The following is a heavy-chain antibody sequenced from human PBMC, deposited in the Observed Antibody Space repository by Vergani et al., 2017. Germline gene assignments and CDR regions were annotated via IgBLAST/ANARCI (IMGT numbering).Heavy chain of an antibody. CDR2: ISAYNGNT. CDR1: GYTFTSYG. Sequence: QVQLVQSGAEVKKPGASVKVSCTASGYTFTSYGISWVRQAPGQGLEWMGWISAYNGNTNYAQKLQGRVTMTTDTSTSTAYMELRSLRSDDTAVYYCARDQDIVGVPAAPYYYYYYGMDVWGQGTTVTVSS. CDR3: ARDQDIVGVPAAPYYYYYYGMDV. D-gene: IGHD2-2*01. J-gene: IGHJ6*02. V-gene: IGHV1-18*04.